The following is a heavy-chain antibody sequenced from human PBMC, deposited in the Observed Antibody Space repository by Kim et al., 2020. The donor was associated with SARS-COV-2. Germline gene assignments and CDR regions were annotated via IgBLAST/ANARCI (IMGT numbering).Heavy chain of an antibody. CDR3: ARDRGGDSNYGMDV. V-gene: IGHV4-59*13. Sequence: SETLSLTCTVSGGSISSYYWSWIRQPPGKGLEWIGYIYYSGSTNYNPSLKSRVTISVDTSKNQFSLKLSSVTAADTAVYYCARDRGGDSNYGMDVWGQGT. D-gene: IGHD2-21*02. J-gene: IGHJ6*02. CDR2: IYYSGST. CDR1: GGSISSYY.